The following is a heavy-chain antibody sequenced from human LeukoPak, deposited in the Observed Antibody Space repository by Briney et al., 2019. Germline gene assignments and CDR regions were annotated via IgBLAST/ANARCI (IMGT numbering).Heavy chain of an antibody. V-gene: IGHV3-23*01. Sequence: GGSLRLSCAASGFIFSNYAMSWVRQAPGKGLEWVSGISGNGGSTSYADSVKGRFTTSRDNSKNTLYVQMNSLRAGDTAVYYCAKLVTGRPSGYMDVWGKGTTVTVSS. D-gene: IGHD6-6*01. CDR2: ISGNGGST. CDR1: GFIFSNYA. CDR3: AKLVTGRPSGYMDV. J-gene: IGHJ6*03.